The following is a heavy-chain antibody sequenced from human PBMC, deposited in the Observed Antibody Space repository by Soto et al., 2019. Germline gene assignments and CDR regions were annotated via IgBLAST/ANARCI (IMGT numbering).Heavy chain of an antibody. V-gene: IGHV3-30*18. CDR2: ISYDGSNK. J-gene: IGHJ4*02. D-gene: IGHD3-22*01. Sequence: PVGSLRLSCAASGFTFSSYGMHWVRQAPGKGLEWVAVISYDGSNKYYADSVKGRFTISRDNSKNTLYLQMNSLRAEDTAVYYCAKGSITMIVVGIDYWGQGTLVTVSS. CDR3: AKGSITMIVVGIDY. CDR1: GFTFSSYG.